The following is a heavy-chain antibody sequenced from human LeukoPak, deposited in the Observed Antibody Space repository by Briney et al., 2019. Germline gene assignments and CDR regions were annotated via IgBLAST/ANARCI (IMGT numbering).Heavy chain of an antibody. D-gene: IGHD1-26*01. V-gene: IGHV3-66*01. CDR1: GFTVSSNY. CDR2: IYSGGST. Sequence: GGSLRLSCAASGFTVSSNYMSWVRQAPGKGLEWVSVIYSGGSTYYADSVKGRFTISRDNSKNTLYLQMNSLRVEDTAVYHCARDVGELPDYWGQGTLVTVSS. CDR3: ARDVGELPDY. J-gene: IGHJ4*02.